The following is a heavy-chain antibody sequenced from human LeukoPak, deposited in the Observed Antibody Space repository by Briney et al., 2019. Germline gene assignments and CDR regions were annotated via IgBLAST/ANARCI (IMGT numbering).Heavy chain of an antibody. J-gene: IGHJ6*02. CDR1: GFTFSSYG. V-gene: IGHV3-33*01. D-gene: IGHD6-13*01. CDR2: IWHDGSNK. Sequence: PGRSLRLSCAASGFTFSSYGMHWVRQAPGKGLEWVAVIWHDGSNKYYADSVKGRFTISRDNSKNTLYLQMNSLRAEDTAVYYCARAGEKQQLVRKYYYGMDVWGQGTTVTVSS. CDR3: ARAGEKQQLVRKYYYGMDV.